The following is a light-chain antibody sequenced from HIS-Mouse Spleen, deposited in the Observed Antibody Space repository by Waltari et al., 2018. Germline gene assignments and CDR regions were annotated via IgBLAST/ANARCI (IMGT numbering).Light chain of an antibody. Sequence: DIQMTQYPSTLSASVGDRVTITCRARQSISSWLAWYQQKPGKAPKLLIYKASSLESGVPSRFSGSGSGTEFTLTISSLQPDDFATYYCQQYNSYSTFGQGTKLEIK. CDR1: QSISSW. J-gene: IGKJ2*01. CDR3: QQYNSYST. V-gene: IGKV1-5*03. CDR2: KAS.